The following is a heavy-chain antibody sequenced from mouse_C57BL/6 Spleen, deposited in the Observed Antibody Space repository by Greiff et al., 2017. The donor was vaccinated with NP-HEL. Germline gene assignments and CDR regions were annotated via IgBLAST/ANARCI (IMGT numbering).Heavy chain of an antibody. CDR3: ARLGLGWGFAY. D-gene: IGHD4-1*01. J-gene: IGHJ3*01. V-gene: IGHV1-53*01. CDR2: INPSNGGN. Sequence: QVQLQQPGTELVKPGASVKLSCTASGYTFTSYWMHWVKQRPGQGLAWIGNINPSNGGNNYNEKFKSKATLTVDKSSSTAYMQLSSLTSEDSAVYYCARLGLGWGFAYWGQGTLVTVSA. CDR1: GYTFTSYW.